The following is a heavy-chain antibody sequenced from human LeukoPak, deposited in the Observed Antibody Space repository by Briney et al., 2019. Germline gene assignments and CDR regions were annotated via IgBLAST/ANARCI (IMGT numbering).Heavy chain of an antibody. CDR3: TRLPSSGQTYFDY. V-gene: IGHV4-59*08. D-gene: IGHD6-19*01. CDR2: ISYSGST. CDR1: GGSINSYY. J-gene: IGHJ4*02. Sequence: SETLSLTCTVSGGSINSYYWSWIRQPPGTGLEWIGYISYSGSTNYNPSLKSRVTISVDTSKNQFSLKLSSVTAADTAVYYCTRLPSSGQTYFDYWGQGTLVTVSS.